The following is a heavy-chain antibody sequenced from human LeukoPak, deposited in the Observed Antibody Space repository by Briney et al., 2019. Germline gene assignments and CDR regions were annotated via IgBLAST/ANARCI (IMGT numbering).Heavy chain of an antibody. CDR1: GGSISSYY. CDR3: ARLVEMATLNFDY. CDR2: IYYSGST. V-gene: IGHV4-59*01. D-gene: IGHD5-24*01. Sequence: PSETLSLTCTVSGGSISSYYWSWIRQPPGKGLEWIGYIYYSGSTNYNPSLKSRVTISVDTSKNQFSLKLSSVTAADTAVYYCARLVEMATLNFDYWGQGTLVTVSS. J-gene: IGHJ4*02.